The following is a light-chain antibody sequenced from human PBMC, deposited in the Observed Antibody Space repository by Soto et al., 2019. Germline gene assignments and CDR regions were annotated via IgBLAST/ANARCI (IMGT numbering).Light chain of an antibody. CDR1: QDVGRY. Sequence: ALRMTQSPSSLSASAGDRVAIACRASQDVGRYLAWYQQKPRQAPKLLISGASTLQSGVPSRFSGGGSGTDFTLTISCLQTEDFATYYCQHYKNYPWTFGQGTKVEIK. V-gene: IGKV1-8*01. J-gene: IGKJ1*01. CDR2: GAS. CDR3: QHYKNYPWT.